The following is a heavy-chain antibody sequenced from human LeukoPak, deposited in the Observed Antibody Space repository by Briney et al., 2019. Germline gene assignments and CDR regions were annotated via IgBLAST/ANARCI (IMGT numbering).Heavy chain of an antibody. D-gene: IGHD2-15*01. CDR3: ARGYCSGGSCYGLYYYGMDV. CDR2: ISTAGDT. CDR1: GFTFSSYD. Sequence: LTGGSLRLSCAASGFTFSSYDMHWVRQATGKGLEWVSAISTAGDTYYPGSVKGRFTISRENAKNSLYLQMNSLRAGDTAVYYCARGYCSGGSCYGLYYYGMDVWGQGTTVTVSS. J-gene: IGHJ6*02. V-gene: IGHV3-13*01.